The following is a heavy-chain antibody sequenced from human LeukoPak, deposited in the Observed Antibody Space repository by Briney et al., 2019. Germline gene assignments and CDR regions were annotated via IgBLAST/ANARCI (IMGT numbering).Heavy chain of an antibody. CDR1: GFVFSTYG. J-gene: IGHJ3*02. D-gene: IGHD4-17*01. CDR2: IWSHGNTK. CDR3: ARDDDYDDHNTFDM. Sequence: PGGSLRLSCAASGFVFSTYGMHWVRLAPGKGLEWVAVIWSHGNTKKYADSVTGRFTISRDNSKNTLYLEMNTLRAEDTAAYYCARDDDYDDHNTFDMWGHGTMVTVSS. V-gene: IGHV3-33*01.